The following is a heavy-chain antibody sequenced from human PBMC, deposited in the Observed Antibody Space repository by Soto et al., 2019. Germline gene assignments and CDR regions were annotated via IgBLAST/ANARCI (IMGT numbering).Heavy chain of an antibody. CDR1: AGTFSSYA. Sequence: RASVKVSCKASAGTFSSYAISWVRQPPGQGLEWMEGILPIFGTANYAQKFQGRVTITADESTSTAYMELSSLRSEDTAVYYCAGGGSGYDQSTVTTAIFDYWGQGTLVTVSS. J-gene: IGHJ4*02. V-gene: IGHV1-69*13. D-gene: IGHD4-17*01. CDR2: ILPIFGTA. CDR3: AGGGSGYDQSTVTTAIFDY.